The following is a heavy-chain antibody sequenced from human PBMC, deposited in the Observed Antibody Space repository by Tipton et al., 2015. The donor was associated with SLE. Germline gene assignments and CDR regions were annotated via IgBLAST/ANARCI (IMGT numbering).Heavy chain of an antibody. Sequence: TLSLTCAVYGGSFSGYYWSWIRQPPGKGLEWIGEINHSGSTNYNPSLKSRVTISVDPSKNQFSLKLSSVTAADTAVYYCARDCKIFGVVIGYYYYMDVWGKGTTVTVSS. CDR3: ARDCKIFGVVIGYYYYMDV. J-gene: IGHJ6*03. CDR2: INHSGST. CDR1: GGSFSGYY. V-gene: IGHV4-34*01. D-gene: IGHD3-3*01.